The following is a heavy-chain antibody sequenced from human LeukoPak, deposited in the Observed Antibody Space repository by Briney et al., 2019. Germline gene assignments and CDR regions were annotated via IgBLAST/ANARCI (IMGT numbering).Heavy chain of an antibody. D-gene: IGHD7-27*01. CDR2: FRSKANNYAT. CDR3: ATTGDRIYDAFYT. V-gene: IGHV3-73*01. Sequence: GGSLRLSCAASGFTFSVSAMHWVRQASEKGLEGVGRFRSKANNYATAYAASVKGRFTISRDDSKNTAYLQMNSLKTEDTAVYYSATTGDRIYDAFYTWGQGTMVTVSS. J-gene: IGHJ3*02. CDR1: GFTFSVSA.